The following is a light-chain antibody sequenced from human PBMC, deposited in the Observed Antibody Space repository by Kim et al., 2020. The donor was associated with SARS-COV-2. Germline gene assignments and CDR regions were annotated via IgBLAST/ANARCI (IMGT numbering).Light chain of an antibody. CDR2: AAS. CDR1: QDISHY. CDR3: QQYNSYPRT. V-gene: IGKV1-16*01. J-gene: IGKJ1*01. Sequence: ASVGDTVTIACRASQDISHYVTWFQQKPGKAPKSLIYAASNLQTGVTSRFSGSGSGTDFTLTISSLQSEDFATYYCQQYNSYPRTFGQGTKVDIK.